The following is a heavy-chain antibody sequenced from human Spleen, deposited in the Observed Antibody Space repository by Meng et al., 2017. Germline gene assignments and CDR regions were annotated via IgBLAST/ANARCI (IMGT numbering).Heavy chain of an antibody. V-gene: IGHV1-18*01. J-gene: IGHJ5*02. D-gene: IGHD3-3*01. CDR2: LGAHDGDT. CDR3: ARDPNKLRSWDWFDP. CDR1: HYTFTGYG. Sequence: QVQVEQSGVEVKRPGATVKVSGKTSHYTFTGYGVSWFRQAPGQGLEWMAWLGAHDGDTSHAPRFQGRVTVTADRPTATAYMELTSLTYDDTAVYYCARDPNKLRSWDWFDPWGQGTLVTVSS.